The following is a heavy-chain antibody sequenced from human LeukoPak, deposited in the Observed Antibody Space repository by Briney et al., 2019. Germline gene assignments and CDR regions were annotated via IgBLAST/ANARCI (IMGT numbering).Heavy chain of an antibody. J-gene: IGHJ4*02. D-gene: IGHD3-10*01. V-gene: IGHV3-21*04. CDR2: ISSCSYI. CDR1: GFTFSSYS. Sequence: PGGSLRLSCAASGFTFSSYSMNWVRQAPGKGLEWVSSISSCSYIYYADSVKGRFTISRDNAKNSLYLQMNSLRAEDTALYYCARTPTMVRGQLKNYFDYWGQGTLVTVSS. CDR3: ARTPTMVRGQLKNYFDY.